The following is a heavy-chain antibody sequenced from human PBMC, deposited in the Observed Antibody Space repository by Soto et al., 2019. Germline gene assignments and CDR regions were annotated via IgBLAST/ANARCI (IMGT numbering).Heavy chain of an antibody. CDR2: IYYSGST. V-gene: IGHV4-30-4*01. J-gene: IGHJ6*02. Sequence: QVQLQESGPGLVKASQTLSLTCTVSGGSISSGDYYWSWIRQPPGKGLEWIGYIYYSGSTYYNPSLKSRVTISVATSKNQFSLKLSSVPAADTAVYYCARGNNDFWSGSRGMDVWGQGTTVTVSS. D-gene: IGHD3-3*01. CDR1: GGSISSGDYY. CDR3: ARGNNDFWSGSRGMDV.